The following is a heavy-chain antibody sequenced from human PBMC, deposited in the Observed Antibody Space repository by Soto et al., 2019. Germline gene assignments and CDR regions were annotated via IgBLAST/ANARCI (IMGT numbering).Heavy chain of an antibody. J-gene: IGHJ4*02. D-gene: IGHD1-1*01. V-gene: IGHV1-18*01. CDR3: ARLEHNFGPHDY. CDR2: ISVHNGYT. Sequence: QVQLAQSGAEVKKPGASVTVSCKASGYTFSCYGISWVRQAPGQGLEWVGWISVHNGYTKYATELQGRVTMTTDTSTSTAYMELRSLRSDDSAVYFCARLEHNFGPHDYWGQGTLVTVTS. CDR1: GYTFSCYG.